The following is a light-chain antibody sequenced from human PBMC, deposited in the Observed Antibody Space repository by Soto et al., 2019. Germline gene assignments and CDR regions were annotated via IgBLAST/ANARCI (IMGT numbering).Light chain of an antibody. CDR2: NAS. CDR1: QTISSW. Sequence: IQMAQSPSTLSGSVGDRVTLTCRASQTISSWLAWYQQKPGKAPRLLIYNASTLKSGVPSRFSGSGSGTEFTLTISSLQPDDFATYYCQHYDSYPEAFGQGTKVDIK. V-gene: IGKV1-5*03. CDR3: QHYDSYPEA. J-gene: IGKJ1*01.